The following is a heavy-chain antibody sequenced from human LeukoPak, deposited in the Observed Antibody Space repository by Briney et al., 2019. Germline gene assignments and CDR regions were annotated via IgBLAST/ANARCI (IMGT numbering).Heavy chain of an antibody. CDR3: ARGHTDYYDSSGYYPLMDH. J-gene: IGHJ4*02. Sequence: SETLSLTCAVYGGSFSGYYWSWIRQPPGKGLEWIGEINHSGSTNYNPSLKSRVTISVDTSKNQFSLKLSSVTAADTAVYYCARGHTDYYDSSGYYPLMDHWGQGTLVTVSS. D-gene: IGHD3-22*01. V-gene: IGHV4-34*01. CDR2: INHSGST. CDR1: GGSFSGYY.